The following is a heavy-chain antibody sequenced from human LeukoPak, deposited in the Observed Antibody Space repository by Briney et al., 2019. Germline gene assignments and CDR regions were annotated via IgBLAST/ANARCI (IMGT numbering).Heavy chain of an antibody. CDR2: IYSSGST. Sequence: SETLSLICSVSGASISAFHWTRFRQPAGKGPEWIGLIYSSGSTLFNPSLKSRVAMSVDLTRTQLSLKLTSVTAADTAMYYCARKDGDYWGRGTLVTVSS. J-gene: IGHJ4*02. CDR3: ARKDGDY. CDR1: GASISAFH. V-gene: IGHV4-4*07.